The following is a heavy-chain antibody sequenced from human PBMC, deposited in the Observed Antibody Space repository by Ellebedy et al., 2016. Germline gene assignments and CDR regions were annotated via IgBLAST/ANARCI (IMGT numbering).Heavy chain of an antibody. CDR2: ISAGGDIT. J-gene: IGHJ4*02. Sequence: GESLKISXAASGFTFSSYAMSWVRQAPGKGLEWVSTISAGGDITFSADSVKGRFTISRDNSRDTLYLQMNSLRAEDTAVYYCYYGHYSASWGQGTLVTVSS. CDR3: YYGHYSAS. CDR1: GFTFSSYA. V-gene: IGHV3-23*01. D-gene: IGHD4-17*01.